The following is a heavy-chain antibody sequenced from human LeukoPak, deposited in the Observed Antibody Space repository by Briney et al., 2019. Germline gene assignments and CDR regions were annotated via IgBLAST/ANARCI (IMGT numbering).Heavy chain of an antibody. CDR3: ARDRGGYTYSHDY. Sequence: PGGSLRLSCAASGFTVSSNYMSWVRQAPGKGLEWVSVIYSGGSTYYADSVKGRFTISRDNSKNTLYLQMNSLRAEDTAVYYCARDRGGYTYSHDYWGQGTLVTVSS. D-gene: IGHD5-18*01. CDR2: IYSGGST. V-gene: IGHV3-66*01. J-gene: IGHJ4*02. CDR1: GFTVSSNY.